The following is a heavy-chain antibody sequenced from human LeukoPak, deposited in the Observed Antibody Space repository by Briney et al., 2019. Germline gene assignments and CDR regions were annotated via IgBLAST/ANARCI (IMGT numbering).Heavy chain of an antibody. CDR2: ISRDGGST. D-gene: IGHD6-19*01. V-gene: IGHV3-43*02. CDR1: GVTFDDYA. Sequence: AGSLRLSCAASGVTFDDYAMHWVRQPPGKGLEWVSLISRDGGSTYYADSVRGRFTISRDHRKPSLHLPVLSLRPEHTALYYCAKASWGSSSGWFRGTDNDAFDIWGQGTMVTVSS. CDR3: AKASWGSSSGWFRGTDNDAFDI. J-gene: IGHJ3*02.